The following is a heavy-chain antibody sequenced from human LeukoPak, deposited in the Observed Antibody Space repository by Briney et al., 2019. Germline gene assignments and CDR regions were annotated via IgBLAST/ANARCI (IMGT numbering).Heavy chain of an antibody. D-gene: IGHD3-10*01. CDR2: IKQDGSEK. CDR1: GFTFSSYW. Sequence: GGSLRLSCAASGFTFSSYWMSWVRQAPGKGLEWVANIKQDGSEKYYVDSVKGRFTISRDNFKNTLYLKMNNLRAEDTAVYYCAKDGVPSRWFGRNYFDYWGQGTLVTVSS. CDR3: AKDGVPSRWFGRNYFDY. V-gene: IGHV3-7*01. J-gene: IGHJ4*02.